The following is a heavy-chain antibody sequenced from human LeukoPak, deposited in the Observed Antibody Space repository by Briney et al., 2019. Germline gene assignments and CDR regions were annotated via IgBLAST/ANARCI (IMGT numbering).Heavy chain of an antibody. CDR2: INPNSGGT. J-gene: IGHJ5*02. V-gene: IGHV1-2*02. CDR1: GYTFTGYY. CDR3: ARDPSSSWYLHP. Sequence: ASVKVSCKASGYTFTGYYMHWVRQAPGQGLEWMGWINPNSGGTNYAQKFQGRVTMTRDTSISTAYMELSRLRSDDTAVYYCARDPSSSWYLHPWGQGTLVTVSS. D-gene: IGHD6-13*01.